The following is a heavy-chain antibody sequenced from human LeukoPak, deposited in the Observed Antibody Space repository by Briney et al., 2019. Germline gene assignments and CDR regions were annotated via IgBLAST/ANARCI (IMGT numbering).Heavy chain of an antibody. Sequence: KPSETLSLTCAVYGGSFSGYYWSWIRQPPGKGLEWIGEINHSGSTNYNPSLKSRVTISVDTSKNQFSLKLSSVTAADTAVYYCARDVLANWFDPWGQGTLVTVSS. CDR3: ARDVLANWFDP. CDR1: GGSFSGYY. V-gene: IGHV4-34*01. J-gene: IGHJ5*02. CDR2: INHSGST.